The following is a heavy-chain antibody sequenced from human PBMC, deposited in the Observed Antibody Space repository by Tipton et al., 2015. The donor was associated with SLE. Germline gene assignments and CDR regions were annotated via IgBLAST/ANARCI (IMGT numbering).Heavy chain of an antibody. CDR3: TRGGFREPDDFYYGMDV. J-gene: IGHJ6*02. CDR1: GGSISSGGYY. V-gene: IGHV4-30-2*01. CDR2: IYYSGST. Sequence: LSLTCSVSGGSISSGGYYWSWVRQPPGKGLEWIGNIYYSGSTYYNPSLQSRVTISLDKSKNQFSLRLSSVTAADTAVYYCTRGGFREPDDFYYGMDVWGQGTPVTVSS. D-gene: IGHD3-10*01.